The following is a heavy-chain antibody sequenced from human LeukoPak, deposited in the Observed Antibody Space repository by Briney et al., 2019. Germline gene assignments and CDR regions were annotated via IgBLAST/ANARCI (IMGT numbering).Heavy chain of an antibody. D-gene: IGHD6-13*01. CDR1: GGSISSSSYY. Sequence: PSETLSLTCTVSGGSISSSSYYWGWIRQPPGKGLEWIGSIYYSGSTYYNPSLKSRVTISVDTSKNQFSLKLSSVTAADTAVYYCAAYSRILRDGMDVWGQGTTVTVSS. J-gene: IGHJ6*02. V-gene: IGHV4-39*01. CDR2: IYYSGST. CDR3: AAYSRILRDGMDV.